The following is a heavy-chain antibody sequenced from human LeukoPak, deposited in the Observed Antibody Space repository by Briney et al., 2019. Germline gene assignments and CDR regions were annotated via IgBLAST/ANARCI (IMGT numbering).Heavy chain of an antibody. J-gene: IGHJ4*02. V-gene: IGHV4-39*07. CDR3: ARLSVTGTPVDL. CDR2: IYYSGNT. Sequence: KPSETLSLTCNVSGGSISSSSYYWGWIRQPPGKGLEWIGSIYYSGNTYCDPSLKSRVTISIDTSKNQFSLKLSSVTAADTAVYYCARLSVTGTPVDLWGRGTLVTVSS. CDR1: GGSISSSSYY. D-gene: IGHD1/OR15-1a*01.